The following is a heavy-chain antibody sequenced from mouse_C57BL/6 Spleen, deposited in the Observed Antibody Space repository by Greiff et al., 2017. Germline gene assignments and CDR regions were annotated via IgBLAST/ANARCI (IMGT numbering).Heavy chain of an antibody. CDR2: INYDGSST. D-gene: IGHD2-5*01. Sequence: DVHLVESEGGLVQPGSSMKLSCTASGFTFSDYYMAWVRQVPEKGLEWVANINYDGSSTYYLDSLKSRFIISRDNAKNILYLQMSSLKSEDTATYYCARKSNYGAMDYWGQGTSVTVSS. J-gene: IGHJ4*01. V-gene: IGHV5-16*01. CDR1: GFTFSDYY. CDR3: ARKSNYGAMDY.